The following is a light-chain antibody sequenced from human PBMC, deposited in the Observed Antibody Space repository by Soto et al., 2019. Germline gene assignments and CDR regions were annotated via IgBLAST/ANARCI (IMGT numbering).Light chain of an antibody. Sequence: DIQMTQSPSSLSASVGDRVTITCQASQDIKNYLNWYQQKSGKAPKLLIYDASDLETGVPSRFSGSGSGTEFTLTISSLQPDDIATYYCQQCHRYLTFGQGTKVDIK. V-gene: IGKV1-33*01. CDR1: QDIKNY. CDR3: QQCHRYLT. J-gene: IGKJ1*01. CDR2: DAS.